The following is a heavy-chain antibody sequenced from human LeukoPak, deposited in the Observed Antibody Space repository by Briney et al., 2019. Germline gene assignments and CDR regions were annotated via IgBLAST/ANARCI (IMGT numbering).Heavy chain of an antibody. CDR3: ARESGIAVAGTFDY. D-gene: IGHD6-19*01. Sequence: GGSLRLSCAASGFTVSSNHMSWVRQAPGKGLEWVSVIYSGGSTYYADSVKGRFTISRDNSKNTLYLQMNSLRAEDTAVYYCARESGIAVAGTFDYWGQGTLVTVSS. CDR1: GFTVSSNH. J-gene: IGHJ4*02. CDR2: IYSGGST. V-gene: IGHV3-66*01.